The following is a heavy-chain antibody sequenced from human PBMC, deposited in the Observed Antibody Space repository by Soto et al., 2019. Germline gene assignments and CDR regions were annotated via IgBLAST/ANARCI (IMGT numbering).Heavy chain of an antibody. Sequence: PSETLSLTCAVSGGSIRSNNWWSWVRQPPGKGLEWIGEIFHIGSTHYSPSLKTRVTISVDRSKNQFSLELSSVAAADTAVYYCARRTISDWSFDYWGQGTLVTVSS. V-gene: IGHV4-4*02. CDR2: IFHIGST. CDR1: GGSIRSNNW. J-gene: IGHJ4*02. D-gene: IGHD2-8*02. CDR3: ARRTISDWSFDY.